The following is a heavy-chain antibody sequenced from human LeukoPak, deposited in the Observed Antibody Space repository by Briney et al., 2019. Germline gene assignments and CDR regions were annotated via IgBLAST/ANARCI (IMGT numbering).Heavy chain of an antibody. CDR1: GGSISSYY. J-gene: IGHJ5*02. V-gene: IGHV4-59*01. CDR2: IYYSGST. D-gene: IGHD3-9*01. Sequence: PSETLSLTCTVSGGSISSYYWSWIRQPPGKGLEWIGYIYYSGSTNYNPSLKSRVTISVDTSKNQFSLKLSSVTAADTAVYYCARGVNGIRYFDWFHNWFDPWGQGTLVTVSS. CDR3: ARGVNGIRYFDWFHNWFDP.